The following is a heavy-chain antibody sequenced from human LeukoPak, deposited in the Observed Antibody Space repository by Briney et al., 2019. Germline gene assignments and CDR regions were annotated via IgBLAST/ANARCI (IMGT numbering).Heavy chain of an antibody. J-gene: IGHJ5*02. CDR2: INHSGST. CDR3: ARRRGTCSSASCYGFDP. D-gene: IGHD2-2*01. V-gene: IGHV4-34*01. Sequence: SETLSLTCAVYGGSFSGYYWSWIRQPPGKGLEWIGEINHSGSTNYNPSLKSRVTISVDTSKNQFSLKLSSVTAADTAVYYCARRRGTCSSASCYGFDPWGQGTLVTVSS. CDR1: GGSFSGYY.